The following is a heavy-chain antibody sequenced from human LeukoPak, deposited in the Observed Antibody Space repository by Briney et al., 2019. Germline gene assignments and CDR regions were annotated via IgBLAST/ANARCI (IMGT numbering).Heavy chain of an antibody. D-gene: IGHD6-19*01. CDR3: ARAVAGGRYYFDY. CDR2: IYYSGST. CDR1: GGSISSYY. V-gene: IGHV4-59*01. Sequence: SETLSLTCTVSGGSISSYYWSWIRQPPGKGLEWIGYIYYSGSTNYNPSLKSRVTISVDTSKNQFSLKLSSVTAADTAVYYCARAVAGGRYYFDYWGQGTLVTVSS. J-gene: IGHJ4*02.